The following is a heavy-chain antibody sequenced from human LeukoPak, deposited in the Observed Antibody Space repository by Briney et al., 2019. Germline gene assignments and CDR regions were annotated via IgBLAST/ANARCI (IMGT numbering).Heavy chain of an antibody. CDR1: GFTVSSNY. D-gene: IGHD3-10*01. V-gene: IGHV3-66*01. CDR3: ARDVGHYYGSGRRRRGSAFDI. CDR2: IYSGGST. J-gene: IGHJ3*02. Sequence: GGSLRLSCTASGFTVSSNYMSWVRQAPGKGLEWVSVIYSGGSTYYADSVKGRFTISRDNSRNTLYLQMNSLRAEDTAVYYCARDVGHYYGSGRRRRGSAFDIWGQGTMVTVSS.